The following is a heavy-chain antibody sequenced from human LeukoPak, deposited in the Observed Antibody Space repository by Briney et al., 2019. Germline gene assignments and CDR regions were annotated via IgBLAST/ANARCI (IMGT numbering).Heavy chain of an antibody. Sequence: SETLSLTCAVSGGSISSSNWWSWVRQPPGKGLEWIGEIYHSGSTNYNPSLKSRVTISVDTSKNQFSLKLSSVTAADTAVYYCARDVSSSWYTFGFDPWGQGTLVTVSS. D-gene: IGHD6-13*01. CDR3: ARDVSSSWYTFGFDP. V-gene: IGHV4-4*02. J-gene: IGHJ5*02. CDR2: IYHSGST. CDR1: GGSISSSNW.